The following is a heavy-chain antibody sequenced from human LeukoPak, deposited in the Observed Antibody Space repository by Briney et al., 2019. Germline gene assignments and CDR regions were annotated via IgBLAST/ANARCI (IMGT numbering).Heavy chain of an antibody. Sequence: SVKVSFKASGGTFSSYAISWVRQAPGQGLEWMGRIIPILGIANYAQKFQGRVTITADKSTSTAYMELSSLRSEDTAVYYCASLYGSGSYPNYYYYGMDVWGQGTTVTVSS. CDR3: ASLYGSGSYPNYYYYGMDV. D-gene: IGHD3-10*01. CDR2: IIPILGIA. V-gene: IGHV1-69*04. CDR1: GGTFSSYA. J-gene: IGHJ6*02.